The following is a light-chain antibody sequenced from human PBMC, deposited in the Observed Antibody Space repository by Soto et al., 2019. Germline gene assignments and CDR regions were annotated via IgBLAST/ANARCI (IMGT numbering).Light chain of an antibody. CDR1: QTINNY. CDR3: QQSYNPPVT. J-gene: IGKJ2*01. V-gene: IGKV1-39*01. CDR2: TAS. Sequence: DIQLSQSPSSLSASVGDRVTVTCRASQTINNYLNWYQHKPGTAPKLLIYTASTLQSGVPARFSGSGSGTDFTLTITSLQPEDFATYYCQQSYNPPVTFGQGTKLEI.